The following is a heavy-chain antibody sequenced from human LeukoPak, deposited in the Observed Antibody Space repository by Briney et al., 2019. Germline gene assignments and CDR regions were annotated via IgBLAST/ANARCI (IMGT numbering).Heavy chain of an antibody. J-gene: IGHJ4*02. CDR2: IIPIFGTA. CDR3: ARGYYYDSSGYYDIDY. Sequence: SVKVSCKASGRTFSSYAISWVRQAPGQGLEWMGGIIPIFGTANYAQRFQGRVTITADESTSTAYMELSSLRSEDTAVYYCARGYYYDSSGYYDIDYWGQGTLVTVSS. D-gene: IGHD3-22*01. V-gene: IGHV1-69*13. CDR1: GRTFSSYA.